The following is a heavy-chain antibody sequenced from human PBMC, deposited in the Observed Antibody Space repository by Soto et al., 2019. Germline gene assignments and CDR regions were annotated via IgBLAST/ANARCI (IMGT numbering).Heavy chain of an antibody. J-gene: IGHJ5*02. Sequence: PGGTLRLCCAASGFPFSSNSVNWVRQAPGKGLEWVSYITGSGTTTRYADSVKGRFTLSRDNAKNSLFLDMNSLTDEDTAVYYCARDLNWAFDHWGRGTLVTVSS. V-gene: IGHV3-48*02. CDR1: GFPFSSNS. D-gene: IGHD1-1*01. CDR3: ARDLNWAFDH. CDR2: ITGSGTTT.